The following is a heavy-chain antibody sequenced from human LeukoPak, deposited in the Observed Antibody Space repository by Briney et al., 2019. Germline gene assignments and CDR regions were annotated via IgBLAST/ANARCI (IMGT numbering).Heavy chain of an antibody. V-gene: IGHV3-48*03. CDR1: EFTFSSYE. J-gene: IGHJ4*02. D-gene: IGHD5-12*01. CDR2: ISSSGSTI. CDR3: ARLPYSGYGGGRVY. Sequence: GGSLRLSCAASEFTFSSYEMYWVRQAPGKGLEWVSYISSSGSTIYYADSVKGRFTISRDNAKNSLYLQMNSLRAEDTAIYYCARLPYSGYGGGRVYWGQGTLVTVFS.